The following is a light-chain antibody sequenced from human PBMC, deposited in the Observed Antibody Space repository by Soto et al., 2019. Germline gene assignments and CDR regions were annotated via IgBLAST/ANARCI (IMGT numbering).Light chain of an antibody. V-gene: IGLV2-8*01. CDR3: SSYAGSNRGYV. Sequence: QSALTQPPSASGSPGQSVTISCTGTSSDIGNYKFVSWYQQHPGRAPKLIIYEVSLRPSGVPDRFSGSKSGNTASLTVSGLQDEDEADYYCSSYAGSNRGYVFGTGTKVTV. CDR2: EVS. J-gene: IGLJ1*01. CDR1: SSDIGNYKF.